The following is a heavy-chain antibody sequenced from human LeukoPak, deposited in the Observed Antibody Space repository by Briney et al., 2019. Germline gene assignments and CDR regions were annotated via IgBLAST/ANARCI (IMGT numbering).Heavy chain of an antibody. J-gene: IGHJ2*01. CDR1: GFTFSSYA. CDR3: ARLKLGAYFDL. D-gene: IGHD3-16*01. Sequence: GGSLRLSCAASGFTFSSYAMSWVRQAPGKGLEWVSSLSSSGGRTYYADSVKGRFTISRDDSKNTLYLQMNSLRVEDTAVYYCARLKLGAYFDLWGRGTLVTVSS. V-gene: IGHV3-23*01. CDR2: LSSSGGRT.